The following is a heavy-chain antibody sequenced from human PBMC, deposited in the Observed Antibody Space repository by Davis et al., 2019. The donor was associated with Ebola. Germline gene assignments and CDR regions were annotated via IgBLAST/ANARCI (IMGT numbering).Heavy chain of an antibody. CDR2: IKQDGSEK. J-gene: IGHJ6*02. V-gene: IGHV3-7*03. Sequence: ESLKISCAASGFTFSSYWMSWVRQAPGKGLEWVANIKQDGSEKYYVDSVKGRFTISRDNARNSLFLQMNSLRAEDTALYYCASGDGRGRSYDMDVWGQGTTVTVSS. CDR1: GFTFSSYW. D-gene: IGHD1-26*01. CDR3: ASGDGRGRSYDMDV.